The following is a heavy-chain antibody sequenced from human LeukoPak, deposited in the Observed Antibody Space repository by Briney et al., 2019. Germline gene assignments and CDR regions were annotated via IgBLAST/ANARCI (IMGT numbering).Heavy chain of an antibody. V-gene: IGHV3-23*01. CDR3: AKKGGVVVDVSHFGY. Sequence: GGSLRLSCAASGFTFRSYGLSWVRQAPGKGLEWVSIISDGGGNTYYADSVKGRFTISRDNSKNTLYLQMNSLRAEDTAVYYCAKKGGVVVDVSHFGYWGKGTLVTPSS. CDR2: ISDGGGNT. CDR1: GFTFRSYG. D-gene: IGHD2-2*01. J-gene: IGHJ4*02.